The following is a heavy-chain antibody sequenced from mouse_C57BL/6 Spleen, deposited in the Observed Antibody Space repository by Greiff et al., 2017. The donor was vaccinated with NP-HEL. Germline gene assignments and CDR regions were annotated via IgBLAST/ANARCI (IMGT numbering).Heavy chain of an antibody. J-gene: IGHJ2*01. CDR3: ARRETGDYFDY. Sequence: VQLQQPGAELVRPGSSVKLSCKASGYTFTSYWMHWVKQRPIQGLEWIGNIDPSDSETHYNQKFKDKATLTVDKSSSTAYMQLSSLTSEDSAVYYCARRETGDYFDYWGQGTTLTVSS. CDR1: GYTFTSYW. CDR2: IDPSDSET. V-gene: IGHV1-52*01.